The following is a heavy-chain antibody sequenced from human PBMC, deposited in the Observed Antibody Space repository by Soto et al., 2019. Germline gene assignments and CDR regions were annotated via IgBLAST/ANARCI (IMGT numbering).Heavy chain of an antibody. D-gene: IGHD3-9*01. CDR2: IYYSGST. J-gene: IGHJ4*02. V-gene: IGHV4-30-4*01. CDR3: ARAFDILTRYYFDY. CDR1: GGSISNGDYY. Sequence: SETLSLTCTVSGGSISNGDYYWSWIRQPPRKGLEWIGYIYYSGSTYYNPSLKSRVTISVDTSKNQFSLKLSSVTAADTAVYYCARAFDILTRYYFDYWGQGTLVTVSS.